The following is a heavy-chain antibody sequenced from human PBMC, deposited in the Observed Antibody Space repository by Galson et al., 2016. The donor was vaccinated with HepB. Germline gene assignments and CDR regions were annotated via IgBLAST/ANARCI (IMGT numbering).Heavy chain of an antibody. CDR1: GFTFSRYD. CDR2: IGTAGDT. CDR3: ARDGGGTGGYYYYAMDV. J-gene: IGHJ6*02. V-gene: IGHV3-13*01. D-gene: IGHD1-14*01. Sequence: SLRLSCAASGFTFSRYDMHWVRHVTGKGLEWVSAIGTAGDTYYPGSVKGRFTISRENAKNSLYLQMNSLRDEDTAVYYCARDGGGTGGYYYYAMDVWGQGTTVT.